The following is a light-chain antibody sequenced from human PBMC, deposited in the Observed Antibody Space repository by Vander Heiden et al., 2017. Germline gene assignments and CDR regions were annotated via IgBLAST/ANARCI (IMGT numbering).Light chain of an antibody. CDR2: DVS. J-gene: IGKJ1*01. V-gene: IGKV1-33*01. CDR1: QDINNY. Sequence: DIQMTQSPSSLSASVGDRVTITCQASQDINNYLNWFQQKPGKAPNLLIYDVSNLESGVPSRFNGSGSGTEFTLIISSLQPEDTATYYCQQYENPAGHFGHGTKVEIK. CDR3: QQYENPAGH.